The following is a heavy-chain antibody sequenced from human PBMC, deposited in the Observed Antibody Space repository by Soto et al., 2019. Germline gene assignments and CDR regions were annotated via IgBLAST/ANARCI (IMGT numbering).Heavy chain of an antibody. V-gene: IGHV4-30-2*01. Sequence: QLQLQESGSGLVKPSQTLSLTCAVSGGSSRSGGYSWSWIRQPPGKGLEWIGYIYHSGSTYYNPSLKSRVTITVHRFKNQFSRKLSSVTAADTAVYYSASRERSYDILTGYDQPFDIWGQGTMVTVSS. J-gene: IGHJ3*02. D-gene: IGHD3-9*01. CDR2: IYHSGST. CDR1: GGSSRSGGYS. CDR3: ASRERSYDILTGYDQPFDI.